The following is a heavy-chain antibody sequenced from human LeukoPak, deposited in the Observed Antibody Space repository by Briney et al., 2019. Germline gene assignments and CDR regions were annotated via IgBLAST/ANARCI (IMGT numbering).Heavy chain of an antibody. CDR1: GGSFSGYY. D-gene: IGHD3-16*01. J-gene: IGHJ4*02. CDR2: INHSGST. V-gene: IGHV4-34*01. Sequence: SETLSLTCAVYGGSFSGYYWSWIRQPPGKGLEWIGEINHSGSTNYNPSLKSRVTISVDTSKNQFSLRLSSVTAADTAVYYCARVPHMAPSGGIILSYFDYWGQGTLVTVSS. CDR3: ARVPHMAPSGGIILSYFDY.